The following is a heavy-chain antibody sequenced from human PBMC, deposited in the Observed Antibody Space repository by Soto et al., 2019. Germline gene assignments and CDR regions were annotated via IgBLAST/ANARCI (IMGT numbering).Heavy chain of an antibody. CDR3: ASTVDTAMVPGY. V-gene: IGHV4-34*01. CDR1: GGSFSGYY. D-gene: IGHD5-18*01. Sequence: QVQLQQWGAGLLKPSETLSLTCAVYGGSFSGYYWSWIRQPPGNGLEWIGEINHSGSTNYNPSLKSRVTISVDTSKNQFSLKLSSVTAADTAVYYCASTVDTAMVPGYWGQGTLVTVSS. CDR2: INHSGST. J-gene: IGHJ4*02.